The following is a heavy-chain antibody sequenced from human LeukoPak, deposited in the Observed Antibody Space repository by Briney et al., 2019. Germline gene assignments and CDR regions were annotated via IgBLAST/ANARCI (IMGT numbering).Heavy chain of an antibody. V-gene: IGHV4-61*02. CDR2: IYTSGST. J-gene: IGHJ6*03. CDR1: GGSISSGSYY. Sequence: PSQTLSLTCTLSGGSISSGSYYWSWIRQPAGKRLEWIGRIYTSGSTNYNPSLQSRVTISVDTSKNQFSLKLSSVTAADTAVYYCAREASPYYYYYMDVWGKGTTVTVSS. CDR3: AREASPYYYYYMDV.